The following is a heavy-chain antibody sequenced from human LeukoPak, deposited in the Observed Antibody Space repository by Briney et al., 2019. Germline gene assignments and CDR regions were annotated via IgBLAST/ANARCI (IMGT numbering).Heavy chain of an antibody. CDR1: GGSISSGSYY. V-gene: IGHV4-39*07. J-gene: IGHJ4*02. Sequence: NPSETLSLTCTVSGGSISSGSYYWGWIRQPPGKGLEWIGSIYHSGTTYYNPSLKTRVSISVDTSKNQFSLKLSSVTAADTAVYYCARDRPDSGDHWGQGTLVTVSS. CDR2: IYHSGTT. D-gene: IGHD4-17*01. CDR3: ARDRPDSGDH.